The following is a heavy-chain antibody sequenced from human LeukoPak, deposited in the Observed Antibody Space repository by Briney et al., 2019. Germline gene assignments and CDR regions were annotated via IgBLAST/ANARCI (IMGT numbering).Heavy chain of an antibody. D-gene: IGHD3-3*01. Sequence: PGGSLRLSCTTSGFNFRAYWMGWIRQPPGKGLEWIGEINHSGTTNYNPSLKSRVTISVDTSKNQFSLKLSSVTAADTAVYYCARQPASDYDFWSASHEYYCYMDVWGKGTTVTISS. J-gene: IGHJ6*03. V-gene: IGHV4-34*01. CDR2: INHSGTT. CDR3: ARQPASDYDFWSASHEYYCYMDV. CDR1: GFNFRAYW.